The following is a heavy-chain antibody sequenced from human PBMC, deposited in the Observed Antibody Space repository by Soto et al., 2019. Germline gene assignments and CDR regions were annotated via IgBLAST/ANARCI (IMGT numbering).Heavy chain of an antibody. CDR3: ARGGSGYYHSPFDY. D-gene: IGHD3-22*01. V-gene: IGHV3-66*01. CDR2: IYNDGST. Sequence: EVQLVESGGGLVQPGGSLRLSCAVSGFTVSSNYMSWVRQAPGKGLEWVLVIYNDGSTYYADSVKGRFTISRDNSKNTLYLQMNSLRAEDTAGYYCARGGSGYYHSPFDYWGQGTLVTVSS. J-gene: IGHJ4*02. CDR1: GFTVSSNY.